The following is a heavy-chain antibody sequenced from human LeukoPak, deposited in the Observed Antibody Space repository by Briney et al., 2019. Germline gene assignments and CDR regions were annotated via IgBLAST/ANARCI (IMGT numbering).Heavy chain of an antibody. CDR1: GYTFTSYG. D-gene: IGHD3-3*01. J-gene: IGHJ6*02. Sequence: GASVKVSCKASGYTFTSYGISWVRQAPGQGLEWMGWISAYNGNTNYAQKFQGRVTITADKSTSTAYMELSSLRSEDTAVYYCARGGDFWSGSPPYYYYGMDVWGQGTTVTVSS. V-gene: IGHV1-18*01. CDR2: ISAYNGNT. CDR3: ARGGDFWSGSPPYYYYGMDV.